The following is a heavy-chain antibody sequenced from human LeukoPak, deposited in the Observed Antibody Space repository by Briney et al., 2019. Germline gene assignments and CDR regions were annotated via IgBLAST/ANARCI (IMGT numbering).Heavy chain of an antibody. CDR3: AKDSSGWYHWFDP. CDR2: ISGSGGST. Sequence: GGSLRLSCEASGFTFSSYWMSWVRQAPGKGLEWVSGISGSGGSTNYADSVKGRFTISRDNSKNTLYLQMNSLRAEDTALYYCAKDSSGWYHWFDPWGQGTLVTVSS. CDR1: GFTFSSYW. J-gene: IGHJ5*02. V-gene: IGHV3-23*01. D-gene: IGHD6-19*01.